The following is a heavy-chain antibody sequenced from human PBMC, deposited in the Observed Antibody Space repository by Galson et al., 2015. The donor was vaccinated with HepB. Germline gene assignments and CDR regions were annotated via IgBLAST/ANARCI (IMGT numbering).Heavy chain of an antibody. CDR2: ISSNRSNK. V-gene: IGHV3-30*18. CDR1: GFTFSSYY. CDR3: AKKRKMGLFSSGAFDI. J-gene: IGHJ3*02. D-gene: IGHD3-10*02. Sequence: SLRLSCAASGFTFSSYYMHWVRQAPGKGLEWVSFISSNRSNKNYADSVKGRFTISRDNSKNTLYLQMNSLRAEDTAVYYCAKKRKMGLFSSGAFDIWGQGTMVTVSS.